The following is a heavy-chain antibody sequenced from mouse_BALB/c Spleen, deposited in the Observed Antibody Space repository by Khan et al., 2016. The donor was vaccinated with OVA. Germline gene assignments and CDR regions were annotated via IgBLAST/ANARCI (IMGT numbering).Heavy chain of an antibody. D-gene: IGHD2-4*01. CDR3: ARKDYYDYDPFPY. CDR1: GYSITSEYA. CDR2: IDYSGNT. J-gene: IGHJ3*01. Sequence: EVQLVESGPGLVKPSLSLSLTCTVTGYSITSEYAWNWIRQFSGNKLEWMGYIDYSGNTRFNPSLKSRTSITRDTFKNQFFLQLNSVTAEDTATYYCARKDYYDYDPFPYWGQGTLVTVSA. V-gene: IGHV3-2*02.